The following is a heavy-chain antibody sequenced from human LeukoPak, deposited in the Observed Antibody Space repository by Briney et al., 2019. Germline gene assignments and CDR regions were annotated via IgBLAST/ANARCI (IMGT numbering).Heavy chain of an antibody. D-gene: IGHD3-10*01. CDR1: GYTFTSYD. Sequence: ASVKVSCKASGYTFTSYDINWVRQATGQGLEWMGWMNPNSGNTGYAQKFQGRVTMTRNTSISTAYMELSSLRSEDTAVYYCARGRGGITMVRGTTNNFDYWGQGTLVTVSS. V-gene: IGHV1-8*01. J-gene: IGHJ4*02. CDR2: MNPNSGNT. CDR3: ARGRGGITMVRGTTNNFDY.